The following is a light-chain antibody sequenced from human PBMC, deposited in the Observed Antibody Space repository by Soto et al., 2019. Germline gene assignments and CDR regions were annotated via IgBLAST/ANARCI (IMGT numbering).Light chain of an antibody. CDR2: AAS. Sequence: IQLTQSPASLCASVGDRVTVTCRASQSISSWLAWYQQKPGKAPKLLIYAASSLQSGVPSRFSGSGSGTDFTLTISSLQPEDFATYYCQQSYSTITSAQGTRLEIK. V-gene: IGKV1-39*01. J-gene: IGKJ5*01. CDR3: QQSYSTIT. CDR1: QSISSW.